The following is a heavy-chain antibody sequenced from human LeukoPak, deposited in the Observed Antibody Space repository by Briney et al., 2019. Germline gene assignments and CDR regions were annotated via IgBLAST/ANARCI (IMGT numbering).Heavy chain of an antibody. D-gene: IGHD5-12*01. CDR3: ARDRGGYEFFDY. CDR1: GFTFSSYS. CDR2: ISTSSGTI. V-gene: IGHV3-48*02. Sequence: GGSLRLSCTASGFTFSSYSMNWVRQAPGKGLEWVSYISTSSGTIYYTDSVKGRFSISRDNAKNSLYLQMNSLRDEDTAVYYCARDRGGYEFFDYWGQGTLVTVSS. J-gene: IGHJ4*02.